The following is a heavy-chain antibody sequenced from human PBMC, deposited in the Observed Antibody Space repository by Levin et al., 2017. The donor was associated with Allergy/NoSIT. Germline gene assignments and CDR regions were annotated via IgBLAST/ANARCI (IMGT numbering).Heavy chain of an antibody. Sequence: RGESLKISCAASGFTFSDNYMSWIRQAPGKGLEWLSYISGANTIYYAESVRGRFTISRDNAKNSLYLQMNSLRSDDTAVYYCARAGSYWFFDLWGRGTLVTVSS. CDR3: ARAGSYWFFDL. CDR2: ISGANTI. CDR1: GFTFSDNY. J-gene: IGHJ2*01. V-gene: IGHV3-11*01. D-gene: IGHD3-10*01.